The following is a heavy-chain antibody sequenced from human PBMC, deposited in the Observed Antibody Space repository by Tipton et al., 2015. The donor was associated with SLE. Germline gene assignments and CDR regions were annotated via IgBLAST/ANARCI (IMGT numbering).Heavy chain of an antibody. D-gene: IGHD6-19*01. Sequence: TLSLTCAVYGGSFSGYYWSWIRQPPGKGLEWIGEINHSGSTNYNPSLKSRVTISVDTSKNQFSLKLSSVTAADTAVYYCARGGKQWLPDAFDIWGQGKWSPSLQ. CDR3: ARGGKQWLPDAFDI. J-gene: IGHJ3*02. CDR1: GGSFSGYY. CDR2: INHSGST. V-gene: IGHV4-34*01.